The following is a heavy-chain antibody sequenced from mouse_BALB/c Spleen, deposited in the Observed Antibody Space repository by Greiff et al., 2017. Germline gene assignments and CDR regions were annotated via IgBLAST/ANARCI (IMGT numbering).Heavy chain of an antibody. Sequence: EVKLVESGPGLVKPSQSLSLTCSVTGYSITSGYYWNWIRQFPGNKLEWMGYISYDGSNNYNPSLKNRISITRDTSKNQFFLKLNSVTTEDTATYYCARGGYDDAMDDWGQGTSVTVSS. CDR2: ISYDGSN. J-gene: IGHJ4*01. CDR3: ARGGYDDAMDD. V-gene: IGHV3-6*02. CDR1: GYSITSGYY. D-gene: IGHD2-14*01.